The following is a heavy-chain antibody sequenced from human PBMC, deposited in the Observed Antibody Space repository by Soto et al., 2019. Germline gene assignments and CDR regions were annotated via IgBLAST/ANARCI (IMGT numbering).Heavy chain of an antibody. D-gene: IGHD5-12*01. J-gene: IGHJ5*02. Sequence: SETLSLTCAVYGGSFSGYYWSWIRQPPGKGLEWIGEINHSGSTNHNPSLKSRVTISVDTSKNQFSLKLSSVTAADTAVYYCASREMATIDNWFDPWGQGTLVTVSS. V-gene: IGHV4-34*01. CDR1: GGSFSGYY. CDR2: INHSGST. CDR3: ASREMATIDNWFDP.